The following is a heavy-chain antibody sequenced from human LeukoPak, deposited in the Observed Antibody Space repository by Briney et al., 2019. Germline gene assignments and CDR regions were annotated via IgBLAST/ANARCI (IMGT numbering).Heavy chain of an antibody. CDR3: ASLETIRYCSGGSCYHNWFDP. V-gene: IGHV3-48*03. CDR2: ISSSGSTI. D-gene: IGHD2-15*01. Sequence: GGSLRLSCAASGFTFSSYEMNWVRQAPGKGLEWVSYISSSGSTIYYADSVKGRFTISRDNAKNTLYLQMNSLRAEDTAVYYCASLETIRYCSGGSCYHNWFDPWGQGTLVTVSS. CDR1: GFTFSSYE. J-gene: IGHJ5*02.